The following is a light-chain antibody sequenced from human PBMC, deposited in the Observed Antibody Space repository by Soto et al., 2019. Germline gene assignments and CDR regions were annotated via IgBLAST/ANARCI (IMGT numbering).Light chain of an antibody. V-gene: IGLV3-21*04. Sequence: SYELTQPPSVSVAPGKTARITCGGNNIGSKSVHWYQQKPGQAPVLVIYYDSDRPSGIPERFSGSNSWNTATLTISRVEAGDEADYYCQVWDSSSDRPVVFGGGTQVTVL. J-gene: IGLJ2*01. CDR3: QVWDSSSDRPVV. CDR1: NIGSKS. CDR2: YDS.